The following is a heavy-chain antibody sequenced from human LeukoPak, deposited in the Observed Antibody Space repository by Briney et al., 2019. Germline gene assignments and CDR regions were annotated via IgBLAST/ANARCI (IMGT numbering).Heavy chain of an antibody. V-gene: IGHV1-46*01. D-gene: IGHD2-21*01. CDR3: ARDGDFDY. J-gene: IGHJ4*02. CDR2: INHSNGRT. CDR1: GYTFTIYY. Sequence: GASVKVSCKASGYTFTIYYIHWVRQAPGQRLEWMGIINHSNGRTSYAQEFQVRVTMTRDTSTSTVYMELSSLRSEDTAVYYCARDGDFDYWGQGTLVTVSS.